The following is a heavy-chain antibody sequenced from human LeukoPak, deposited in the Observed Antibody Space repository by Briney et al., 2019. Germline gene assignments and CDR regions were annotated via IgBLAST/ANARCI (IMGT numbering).Heavy chain of an antibody. D-gene: IGHD3-22*01. J-gene: IGHJ4*02. CDR2: INHSGST. CDR1: GGSFSSYY. CDR3: ARGRDRITMIVVVIPRPYFDY. Sequence: PSETLSLTCAVYGGSFSSYYWSWIRQPPGKGLEWIGEINHSGSTNYNPSLKSRVTISVDTSKNQFSLKLSSVTAADTAVYYCARGRDRITMIVVVIPRPYFDYWGQGTLVTVSS. V-gene: IGHV4-34*01.